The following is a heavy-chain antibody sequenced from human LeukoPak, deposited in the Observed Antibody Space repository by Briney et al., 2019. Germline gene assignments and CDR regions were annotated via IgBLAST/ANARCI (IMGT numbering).Heavy chain of an antibody. CDR3: AKAGSSYGCFDY. CDR2: ISGSGGST. V-gene: IGHV3-23*01. Sequence: GGSLRLSCAASGFTFSSYAMSWVRQAPGKGLEWVSVISGSGGSTYYADSVKGRFTISRDNSKNTLYLQMNSLRAEDTAVYYCAKAGSSYGCFDYWGQGTLVTVSS. J-gene: IGHJ4*02. CDR1: GFTFSSYA. D-gene: IGHD5-18*01.